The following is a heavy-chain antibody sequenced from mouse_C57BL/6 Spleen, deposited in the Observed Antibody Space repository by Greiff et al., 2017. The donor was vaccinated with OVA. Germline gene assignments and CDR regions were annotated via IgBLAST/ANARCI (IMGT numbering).Heavy chain of an antibody. V-gene: IGHV1-64*01. CDR2: IHPNSGST. Sequence: QAQLQQPGAELVKPGASVKLSCKASGYTFTSYWMHWVKQRPGQGLEWIGMIHPNSGSTNYNEKFKSKATLTVDKSSSTAYMQLSSLTSEDSAVYYCARSSYDGYYEWFAYWGQGTLVTVSA. CDR3: ARSSYDGYYEWFAY. CDR1: GYTFTSYW. J-gene: IGHJ3*01. D-gene: IGHD2-3*01.